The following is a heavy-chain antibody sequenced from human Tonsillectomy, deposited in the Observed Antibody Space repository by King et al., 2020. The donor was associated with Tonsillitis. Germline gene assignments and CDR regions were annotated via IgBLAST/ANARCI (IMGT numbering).Heavy chain of an antibody. J-gene: IGHJ6*03. D-gene: IGHD3-16*01. CDR1: GFTFSIYT. Sequence: VQLVESGGGLVRPGESLTLSCAASGFTFSIYTLNWVRQAPGKGLEWVSSISSSSTYMYYADSLKGRFTISRDNAKNSLYLQMNSLRAEDTAVYYCAGDPMHYVWGSPVYMDVWGKGTTVTVSS. CDR3: AGDPMHYVWGSPVYMDV. CDR2: ISSSSTYM. V-gene: IGHV3-21*01.